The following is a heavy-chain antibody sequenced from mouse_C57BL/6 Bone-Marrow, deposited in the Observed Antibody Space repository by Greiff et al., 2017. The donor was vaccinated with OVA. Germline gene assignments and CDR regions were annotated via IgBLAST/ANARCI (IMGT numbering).Heavy chain of an antibody. V-gene: IGHV5-16*01. Sequence: EVNVVESEGGLVQPGSSMKLSCTASGFTFSDYYMAWVRQVPEKGLEWVANINYDGSSTYYLDSLKSRFIISRDNAKNILYLQMSSLKSEDTATYYCARAYGNFWYFDVWGTGTTVTVSS. J-gene: IGHJ1*03. CDR2: INYDGSST. CDR1: GFTFSDYY. D-gene: IGHD2-1*01. CDR3: ARAYGNFWYFDV.